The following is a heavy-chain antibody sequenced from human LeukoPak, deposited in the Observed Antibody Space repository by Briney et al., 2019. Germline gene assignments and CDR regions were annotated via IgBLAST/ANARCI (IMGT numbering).Heavy chain of an antibody. CDR2: IYYSGGT. D-gene: IGHD6-19*01. CDR3: ARLSSSGWYVNY. V-gene: IGHV4-59*08. J-gene: IGHJ4*02. Sequence: PSETLSLTCTVSGGSISSYYWSWIRQPPGKGLEWIGYIYYSGGTNYNPSLKSRVTISVDTSKNQFSLKLSSVTAADTAVYYCARLSSSGWYVNYWGQGTLVTVSS. CDR1: GGSISSYY.